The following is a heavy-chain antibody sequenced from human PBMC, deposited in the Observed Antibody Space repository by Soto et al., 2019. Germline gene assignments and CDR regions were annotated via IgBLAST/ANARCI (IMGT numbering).Heavy chain of an antibody. CDR1: GGSFSGYY. V-gene: IGHV4-34*01. Sequence: QVQLQQWGAGLLKPSETLSLTCAVYGGSFSGYYWSWIRQPPGKGLEWIGEINHSGSTNNNPTLKSRVTISVDTSKIHSSLKLSSVTAADTDVYYCASGLDKHLVPVLHCYMAGWGKGITGTDS. J-gene: IGHJ6*03. CDR3: ASGLDKHLVPVLHCYMAG. CDR2: INHSGST. D-gene: IGHD6-6*01.